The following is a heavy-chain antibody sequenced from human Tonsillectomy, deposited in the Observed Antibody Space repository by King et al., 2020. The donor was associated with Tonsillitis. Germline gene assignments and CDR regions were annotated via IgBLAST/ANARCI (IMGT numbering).Heavy chain of an antibody. Sequence: QLVQSGAEVKKPGSSVKVSCKASGGTFSSYAISWVRQAPGQGLEWMGGIISIFGTANYAQKFQGRVTITADESTSTAYMELSSLRSEETAVYYCARDLGRLTQQWLVYYWGQGTLVTVSS. J-gene: IGHJ4*02. CDR1: GGTFSSYA. D-gene: IGHD6-19*01. V-gene: IGHV1-69*01. CDR3: ARDLGRLTQQWLVYY. CDR2: IISIFGTA.